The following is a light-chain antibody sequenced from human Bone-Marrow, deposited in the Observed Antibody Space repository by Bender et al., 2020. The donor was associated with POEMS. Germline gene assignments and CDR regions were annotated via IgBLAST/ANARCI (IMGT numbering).Light chain of an antibody. CDR3: SSYTSSTSVT. Sequence: QSALTQPRSVSGSPGQSVTISCTGTSSDVGGHNYVSWYQQFPGKAPKLMIYEVSHRPSGVSTRFSGSKSGNTASLTISGLQAEDEADYYCSSYTSSTSVTFGGGTKLTVL. J-gene: IGLJ2*01. CDR2: EVS. CDR1: SSDVGGHNY. V-gene: IGLV2-14*01.